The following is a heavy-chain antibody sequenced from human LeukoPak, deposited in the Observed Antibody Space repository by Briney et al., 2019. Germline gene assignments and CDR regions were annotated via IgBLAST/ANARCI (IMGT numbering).Heavy chain of an antibody. CDR2: ISGGSGTI. J-gene: IGHJ5*02. CDR3: ARLYGDWFDP. CDR1: GFTFTNYN. D-gene: IGHD4-17*01. V-gene: IGHV3-48*01. Sequence: PGGSLRLSCAASGFTFTNYNMNWVRRAPGKGLEWISYISGGSGTIYYADSVRGRFTVSRDNAKDSLWLQMDSLRVEDTAVYFCARLYGDWFDPWGPGTLVTVSS.